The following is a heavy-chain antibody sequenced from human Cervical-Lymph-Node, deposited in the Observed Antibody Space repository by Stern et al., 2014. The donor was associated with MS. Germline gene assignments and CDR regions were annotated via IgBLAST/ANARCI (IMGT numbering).Heavy chain of an antibody. CDR2: TNHRGTF. J-gene: IGHJ5*02. Sequence: QVQLQQWGAGLLKPSETLSLTCAIYGGSFSDNFWSWLRQSPGTGLEWIGETNHRGTFNNTPSLKSRVSISVDPSKTPFSLNLTSVTAADTAVYFCARGVVLTGYYFRWYDPWGQGTLVTVSS. D-gene: IGHD3-9*01. V-gene: IGHV4-34*01. CDR3: ARGVVLTGYYFRWYDP. CDR1: GGSFSDNF.